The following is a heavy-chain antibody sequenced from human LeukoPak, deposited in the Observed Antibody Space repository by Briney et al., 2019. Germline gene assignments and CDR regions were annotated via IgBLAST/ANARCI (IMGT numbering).Heavy chain of an antibody. CDR3: ARHRTPNRIAAPAN. CDR1: GYSFANYW. CDR2: IYPGDSDT. D-gene: IGHD6-13*01. Sequence: GESLKISCQGSGYSFANYWIGWVRQMPGKGLEWIGIIYPGDSDTRYTPSFQGQVTISADKSISTVSLHWSSLKASDTAMYYCARHRTPNRIAAPANWGQGTLVTVSS. V-gene: IGHV5-51*01. J-gene: IGHJ4*02.